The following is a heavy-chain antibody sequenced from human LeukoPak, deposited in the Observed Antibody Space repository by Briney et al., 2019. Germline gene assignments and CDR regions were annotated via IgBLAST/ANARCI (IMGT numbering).Heavy chain of an antibody. Sequence: GGSLRLSCAASGFPFSTYWMSWVRQAPGKGLEWVANTKQDGNEKYYVDSVKGRFTISRVNAKNSLYLQMNSLRAEDTAVYYCARVRGSYGRAFDIWGQGTMVTISS. D-gene: IGHD4-17*01. V-gene: IGHV3-7*01. CDR2: TKQDGNEK. CDR3: ARVRGSYGRAFDI. CDR1: GFPFSTYW. J-gene: IGHJ3*02.